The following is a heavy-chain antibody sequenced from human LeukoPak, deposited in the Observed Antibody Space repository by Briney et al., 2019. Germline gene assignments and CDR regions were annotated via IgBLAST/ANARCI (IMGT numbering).Heavy chain of an antibody. CDR3: AVSLNPQFAYYYGMDV. CDR1: GGSFSGYY. V-gene: IGHV4-34*01. J-gene: IGHJ6*02. Sequence: PSETLSLTCAVYGGSFSGYYWSWIRQPPGKGLEWIGEINHSGSTSYNPSLKSRVTISVDTSKNQFSLKLSSVTAADTAVYYCAVSLNPQFAYYYGMDVWGQGTTVTVSS. D-gene: IGHD3-10*01. CDR2: INHSGST.